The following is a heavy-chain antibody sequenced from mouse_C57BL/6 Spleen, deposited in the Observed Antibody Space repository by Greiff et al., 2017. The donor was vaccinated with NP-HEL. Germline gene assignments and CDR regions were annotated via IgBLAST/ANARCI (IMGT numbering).Heavy chain of an antibody. V-gene: IGHV1-50*01. CDR1: GYTFTSYW. CDR2: IYPSDSYT. J-gene: IGHJ2*01. CDR3: ARGGSYFDY. Sequence: QVQLQQPGAELVKPGASVKLSCKASGYTFTSYWMQWGKQRPGQGLEWIGEIYPSDSYTNYNQKFKGKATLTVDTSSSTAYMQLSSLTSEDSAVYYCARGGSYFDYWGQGTTLTVSS.